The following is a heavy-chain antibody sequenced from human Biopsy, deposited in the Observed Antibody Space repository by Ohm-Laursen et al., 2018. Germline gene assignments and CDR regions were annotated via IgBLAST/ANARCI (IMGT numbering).Heavy chain of an antibody. J-gene: IGHJ3*01. V-gene: IGHV4-59*01. CDR2: ISDRGTT. Sequence: VTLCLTCTVSGGFISSDYWRWIRQSSRKGLEWVGHISDRGTTNYNPSLRGRVTISVDTSKKQFSLKLSSVTAADTAVFFCARLYRLDDYWNDDPPDAFDVWGQGTMVTVSS. CDR3: ARLYRLDDYWNDDPPDAFDV. CDR1: GGFISSDY. D-gene: IGHD3-3*01.